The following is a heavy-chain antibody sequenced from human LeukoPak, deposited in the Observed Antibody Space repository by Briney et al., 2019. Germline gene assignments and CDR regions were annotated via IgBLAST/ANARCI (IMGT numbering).Heavy chain of an antibody. D-gene: IGHD2-2*01. CDR2: INHSGST. CDR1: GGSFSGYY. J-gene: IGHJ4*02. Sequence: SETLSLTCAVYGGSFSGYYWSWIRQPPGKGLEWIGEINHSGSTNYNPSLKSRVTISVDTSKNQFSLKLSSVTAADTAVYYCARGGYCSSTSCLGALGFDYWGQGTLVTVPS. V-gene: IGHV4-34*01. CDR3: ARGGYCSSTSCLGALGFDY.